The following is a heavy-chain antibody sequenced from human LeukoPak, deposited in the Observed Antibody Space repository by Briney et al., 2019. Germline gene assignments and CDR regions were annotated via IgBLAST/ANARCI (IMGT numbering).Heavy chain of an antibody. CDR1: GGSISSYY. J-gene: IGHJ6*02. CDR3: ARSYCSGGSCYSASYYYGMDV. D-gene: IGHD2-15*01. V-gene: IGHV4-4*07. CDR2: IYTSGST. Sequence: SETLSLTCTVSGGSISSYYWSWIRQPPGKGLEWIGRIYTSGSTNYNPSLKSRVTMSVDTSKNQFSLKLSSVTAADTAVYYCARSYCSGGSCYSASYYYGMDVWGQGTTVTVSS.